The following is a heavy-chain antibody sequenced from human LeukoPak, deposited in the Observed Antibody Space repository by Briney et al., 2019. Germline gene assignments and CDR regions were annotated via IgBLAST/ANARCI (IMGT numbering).Heavy chain of an antibody. D-gene: IGHD3-10*01. V-gene: IGHV3-33*01. Sequence: GGSLRLSCAASGFTFSSYGMHWVRQAPGKGLEWVAVIWYDGSNKYYADSVKGRFTISRDNSKNTLYLQMNSLRAEDTAVYFCARGYDSGVSFYWGQGTLVTVSS. CDR3: ARGYDSGVSFY. CDR1: GFTFSSYG. J-gene: IGHJ4*02. CDR2: IWYDGSNK.